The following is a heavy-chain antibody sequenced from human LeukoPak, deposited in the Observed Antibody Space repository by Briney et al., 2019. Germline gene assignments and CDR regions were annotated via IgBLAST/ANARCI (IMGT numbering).Heavy chain of an antibody. CDR3: ARHGGISGVGPTEDH. Sequence: SETLSLTCTVSGDSISSSTYYWGWMRHPPGKGLEWIGSIHNAGSTYYNPSLKGRVSISVDTSKAHFSLKLRSATAADTAVYYCARHGGISGVGPTEDHWGQGTLVTVSS. D-gene: IGHD1-26*01. J-gene: IGHJ4*02. V-gene: IGHV4-39*01. CDR2: IHNAGST. CDR1: GDSISSSTYY.